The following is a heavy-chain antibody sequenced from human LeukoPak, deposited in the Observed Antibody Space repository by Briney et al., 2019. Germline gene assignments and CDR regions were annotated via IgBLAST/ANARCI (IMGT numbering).Heavy chain of an antibody. V-gene: IGHV3-7*01. D-gene: IGHD2-15*01. J-gene: IGHJ4*02. CDR3: ARLHCDGGTCYSGFDY. CDR2: IKQDGSEK. Sequence: GGSLRLSCAASGFTFSSYWVSWVRQAPGKGLEWVANIKQDGSEKYYVDSVKGRFTISRDNAKNSLYLQMNSLRAEDTAVYYCARLHCDGGTCYSGFDYWGQGTLVTVSS. CDR1: GFTFSSYW.